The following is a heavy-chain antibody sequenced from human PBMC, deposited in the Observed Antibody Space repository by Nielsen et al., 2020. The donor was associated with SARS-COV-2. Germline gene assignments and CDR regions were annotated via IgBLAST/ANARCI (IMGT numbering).Heavy chain of an antibody. D-gene: IGHD3-3*01. V-gene: IGHV2-70*01. CDR1: GFSLSTSGMC. CDR2: IDWDDDN. Sequence: SGPTLVKPTQTLTLTCTFSGFSLSTSGMCVSWIRQPPGKALEWLALIDWDDDNYYSTSLKTRLTISKDTSKNQVVLTMTNMDPVDTATYYCARTRSCYDFWSGYTGGDFDYWGQGTLVTVSS. J-gene: IGHJ4*02. CDR3: ARTRSCYDFWSGYTGGDFDY.